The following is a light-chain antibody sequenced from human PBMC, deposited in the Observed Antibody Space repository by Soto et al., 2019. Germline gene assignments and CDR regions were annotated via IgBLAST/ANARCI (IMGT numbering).Light chain of an antibody. CDR2: AAS. Sequence: DIQMTQSPSTLSASFGDRVTITWGASQSISSWLAWYQQKPGKAPKLLIYAASTLQSGVPSRFSGSGYGTDFNLTISSLQAEDFASYYCQQLRSYPSTFGGGTKVDIK. CDR1: QSISSW. V-gene: IGKV1-5*01. CDR3: QQLRSYPST. J-gene: IGKJ4*01.